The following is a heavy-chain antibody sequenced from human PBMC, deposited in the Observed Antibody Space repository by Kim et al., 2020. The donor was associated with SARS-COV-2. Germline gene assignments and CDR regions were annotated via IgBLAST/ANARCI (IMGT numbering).Heavy chain of an antibody. Sequence: YYADYVKGRFTISRDNAKESLQLQMNSLRVEDTAVFYCARADRSAWDLEYWGQGALVTVSS. V-gene: IGHV3-48*03. D-gene: IGHD6-19*01. J-gene: IGHJ4*02. CDR3: ARADRSAWDLEY.